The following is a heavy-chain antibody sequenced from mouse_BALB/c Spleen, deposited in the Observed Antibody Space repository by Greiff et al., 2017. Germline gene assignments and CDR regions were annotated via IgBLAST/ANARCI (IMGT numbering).Heavy chain of an antibody. Sequence: VQLQQSGAELVRSGASVKLSCTASGFNIKDYYMHWVKQRPEQGKEWIGWIDPENGDTEYAPKFQGKATMTADTSSNTAYLQLSSLTSEDNAVYYCNAPNYYGSSPFDYWGQGTTLTVSS. CDR1: GFNIKDYY. D-gene: IGHD1-1*01. CDR3: NAPNYYGSSPFDY. V-gene: IGHV14-4*02. J-gene: IGHJ2*01. CDR2: IDPENGDT.